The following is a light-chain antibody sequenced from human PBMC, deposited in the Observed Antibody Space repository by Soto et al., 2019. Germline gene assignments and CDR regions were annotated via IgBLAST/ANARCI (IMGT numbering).Light chain of an antibody. CDR1: QTISTL. J-gene: IGKJ2*01. V-gene: IGKV1-5*01. CDR2: DAS. CDR3: QQYSSLVT. Sequence: DIQLTQSPSFLSASVGDRVTITCQASQTISTLLAWYQHRPGKAPNLLIYDASSLGSGVPSRFSGSGSGTEFTLTISSLQPDDSATYYCQQYSSLVTFGQGTKVDIK.